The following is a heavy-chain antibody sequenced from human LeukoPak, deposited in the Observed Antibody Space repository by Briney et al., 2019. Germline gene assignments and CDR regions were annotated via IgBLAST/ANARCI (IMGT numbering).Heavy chain of an antibody. CDR3: ARRRRDGYNYGFDY. V-gene: IGHV4-39*01. CDR1: GGSISSSSYY. D-gene: IGHD5-24*01. J-gene: IGHJ4*02. Sequence: PSETLSLTCTVSGGSISSSSYYWGWIRQPPGKGLEWIGSIYYSGSTYYNPSLKSRVTISVDTSKNQFSLKLSSVTAADTAVYYCARRRRDGYNYGFDYWGQGTLVTVSS. CDR2: IYYSGST.